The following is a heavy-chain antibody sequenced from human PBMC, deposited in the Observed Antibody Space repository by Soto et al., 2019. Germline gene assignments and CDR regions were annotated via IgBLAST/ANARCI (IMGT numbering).Heavy chain of an antibody. Sequence: ASVKVSCKTSGDTFSSFVISWVRLAPGQGLEWMGVIIPRFATPTYAQRFQGRVSITRDTSASTAYMELSSLRSEDTAVYYCARDLGGWPDYWGQGTLVTVSS. V-gene: IGHV1-69*05. D-gene: IGHD2-15*01. CDR2: IIPRFATP. CDR3: ARDLGGWPDY. CDR1: GDTFSSFV. J-gene: IGHJ4*02.